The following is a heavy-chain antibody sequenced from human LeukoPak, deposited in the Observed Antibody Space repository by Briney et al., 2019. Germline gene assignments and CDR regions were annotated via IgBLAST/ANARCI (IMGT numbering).Heavy chain of an antibody. CDR2: IYYSGST. J-gene: IGHJ4*02. D-gene: IGHD3-16*02. CDR1: GGSISSYY. V-gene: IGHV4-59*12. CDR3: ASHYSSGSYRYTGSFDS. Sequence: SETLSLTCTVSGGSISSYYWSWIRQPPGKGLEGSGYIYYSGSTNYNPSLKSRVSISVDTSKNQFSLKLNSVTAADAAMYYCASHYSSGSYRYTGSFDSWGQGMLVNVSS.